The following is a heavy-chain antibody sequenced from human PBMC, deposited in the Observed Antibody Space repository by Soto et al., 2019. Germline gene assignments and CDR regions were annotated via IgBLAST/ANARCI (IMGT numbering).Heavy chain of an antibody. CDR2: IYWDDDK. CDR1: GFSLSTSGVG. V-gene: IGHV2-5*02. CDR3: AHNSIAVASTYWFDP. D-gene: IGHD6-19*01. Sequence: QITLKESGPTLVKPTQTLTLTCTSSGFSLSTSGVGVGWIRQPPGKALEWLALIYWDDDKRYSPSLKSRLTIPKDTSKNQVVLTMTNMDPVDTATYYCAHNSIAVASTYWFDPWGQGTLVTVSS. J-gene: IGHJ5*02.